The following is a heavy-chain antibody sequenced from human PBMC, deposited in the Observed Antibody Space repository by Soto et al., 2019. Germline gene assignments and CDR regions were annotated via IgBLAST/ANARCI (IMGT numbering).Heavy chain of an antibody. CDR2: IWYDGSNK. CDR3: AIDPIVGATYDAFDI. Sequence: QVQLVESGGGVVQPGRSLRLSCAASGFTFSSYGMHWVRQAPGKGLEWVAVIWYDGSNKYYADSVKGRFTISRDNSKNTLYLQMNSLRADDTAVYYCAIDPIVGATYDAFDIWGQGTMVTVSS. CDR1: GFTFSSYG. J-gene: IGHJ3*02. V-gene: IGHV3-33*01. D-gene: IGHD1-26*01.